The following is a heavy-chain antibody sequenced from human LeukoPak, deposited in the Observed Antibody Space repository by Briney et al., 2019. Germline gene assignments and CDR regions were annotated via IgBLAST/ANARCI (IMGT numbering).Heavy chain of an antibody. CDR2: INQDGSEK. CDR3: ARDRSTSGRQY. J-gene: IGHJ4*02. V-gene: IGHV3-7*01. Sequence: RGSLRLSCAASGFTFSSFWMTWVRQAPGKWLEWVANINQDGSEKHYVDSLKGRFTISRDNAKNSLYLQMNTLRAEDTAVYYCARDRSTSGRQYWGQGTLVTVSS. CDR1: GFTFSSFW. D-gene: IGHD3-10*01.